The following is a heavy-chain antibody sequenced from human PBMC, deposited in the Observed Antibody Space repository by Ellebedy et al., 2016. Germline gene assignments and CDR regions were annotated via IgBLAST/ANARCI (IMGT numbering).Heavy chain of an antibody. CDR3: AREVVDGRQSDY. Sequence: GESLKISCAASGFTFNGYYMSWIRQAPGKGLEWVSYISPGDTTIYYADSVKGRFTISRDNAKNSLYLQMNSVTAEDTAVYYCAREVVDGRQSDYWGQGTPVTVSS. V-gene: IGHV3-11*04. J-gene: IGHJ4*02. CDR2: ISPGDTTI. D-gene: IGHD2-15*01. CDR1: GFTFNGYY.